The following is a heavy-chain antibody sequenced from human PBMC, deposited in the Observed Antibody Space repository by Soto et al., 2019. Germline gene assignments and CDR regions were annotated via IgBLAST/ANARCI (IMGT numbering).Heavy chain of an antibody. V-gene: IGHV4-31*03. D-gene: IGHD2-21*02. Sequence: PSETLSLTCTVSGGCISSGGYYWSWIRQHPGKGLEWIGYIYYSGSTYYNPSLKSRVTISVDTSKNQFSLKLSSVTAADTAVYYCARVTLEHLDYWAQGTLVTVSS. CDR2: IYYSGST. J-gene: IGHJ4*02. CDR1: GGCISSGGYY. CDR3: ARVTLEHLDY.